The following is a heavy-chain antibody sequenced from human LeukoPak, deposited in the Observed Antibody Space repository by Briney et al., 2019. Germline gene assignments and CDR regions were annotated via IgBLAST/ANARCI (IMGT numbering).Heavy chain of an antibody. D-gene: IGHD1-1*01. Sequence: GGSLRLSCAASGFTFTDYGMHWVRQAPGKGLEWVAFIRFDGGNKYYADSVKGRFTISRDNSKNTLYLQINSLRTEDTAVYYCAKEGTASKPSDLDYWGQGTLVTVSS. V-gene: IGHV3-30*02. CDR2: IRFDGGNK. CDR1: GFTFTDYG. CDR3: AKEGTASKPSDLDY. J-gene: IGHJ4*02.